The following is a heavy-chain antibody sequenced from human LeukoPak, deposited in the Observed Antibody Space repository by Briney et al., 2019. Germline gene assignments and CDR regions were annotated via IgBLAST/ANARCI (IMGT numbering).Heavy chain of an antibody. CDR2: IYYSGST. CDR3: ARLSRYSGYEFDY. D-gene: IGHD5-12*01. Sequence: SETLSLTCTVSGGSISSSSYYWGWIRQPPGKGLEWIGSIYYSGSTYYNPSLRSRVTISVDTSKNQFSLKLSSVTAADTAVYYCARLSRYSGYEFDYWGQGTPVTVSS. J-gene: IGHJ4*02. CDR1: GGSISSSSYY. V-gene: IGHV4-39*01.